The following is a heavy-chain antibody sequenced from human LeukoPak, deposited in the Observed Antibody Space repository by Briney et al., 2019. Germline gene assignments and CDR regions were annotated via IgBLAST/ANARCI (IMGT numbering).Heavy chain of an antibody. V-gene: IGHV1-18*01. D-gene: IGHD2-15*01. J-gene: IGHJ5*02. CDR1: GYTFTSYG. CDR2: ISAYNGNT. Sequence: ASVKVSCKASGYTFTSYGISWVRQGPGQGLEWMGWISAYNGNTNYAQKLQGRVTMTTDTSTSTAYMELRGLRSDDTAVYYCARIDPRAYCTSSSCFLNWIDPWGQGTLVTVSS. CDR3: ARIDPRAYCTSSSCFLNWIDP.